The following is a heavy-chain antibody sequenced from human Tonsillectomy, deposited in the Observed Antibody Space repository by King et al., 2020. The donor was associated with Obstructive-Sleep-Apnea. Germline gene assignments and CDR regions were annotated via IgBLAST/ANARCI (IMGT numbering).Heavy chain of an antibody. J-gene: IGHJ4*02. CDR3: ARDRDDGLDY. D-gene: IGHD2-21*01. CDR2: ISINGVCT. V-gene: IGHV3-64*01. Sequence: VQLVESGGGLVQPGGSLRLSCAASGFTFSSYAMHWVRQAPGKGLEYVSAISINGVCTYYANSVKGRFTISRDNSKNTLYLQMGSLRAEDMAVYYCARDRDDGLDYWGQGTLVTVSS. CDR1: GFTFSSYA.